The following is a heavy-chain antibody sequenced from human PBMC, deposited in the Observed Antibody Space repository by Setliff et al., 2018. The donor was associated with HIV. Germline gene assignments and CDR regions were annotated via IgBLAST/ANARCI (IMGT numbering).Heavy chain of an antibody. CDR3: AKHDFGEGSCFDP. J-gene: IGHJ5*02. D-gene: IGHD3-16*01. CDR2: VYHSGKT. CDR1: GQFISDGYY. V-gene: IGHV4-38-2*02. Sequence: PSETLSLTCTVSGQFISDGYYWGWIRQPPGKGLEWIGSVYHSGKTYYNPSLKSRVTMSADTSKNQISLMLRSMTAADTAVYYCAKHDFGEGSCFDPSGQGSLVTVSS.